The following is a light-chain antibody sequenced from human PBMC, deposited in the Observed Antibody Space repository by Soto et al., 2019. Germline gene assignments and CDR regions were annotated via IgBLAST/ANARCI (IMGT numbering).Light chain of an antibody. Sequence: QSVLTQPPSASGYPGQSVTISCTGTSSDVGGYNFVSWYQQHPGKAPKLMIYGVSERPSGVSDRFSGSKSGTTASLTVSGLQAEDEADYYCSSYAGSNILVFGTGTKVTVL. V-gene: IGLV2-8*01. CDR1: SSDVGGYNF. J-gene: IGLJ1*01. CDR2: GVS. CDR3: SSYAGSNILV.